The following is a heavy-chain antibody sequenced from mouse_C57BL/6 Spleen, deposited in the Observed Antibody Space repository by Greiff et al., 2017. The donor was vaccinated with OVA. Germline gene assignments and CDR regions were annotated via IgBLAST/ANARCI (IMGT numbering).Heavy chain of an antibody. D-gene: IGHD2-4*01. CDR1: GYSITSGYY. CDR2: ISYDGSN. J-gene: IGHJ1*03. V-gene: IGHV3-6*01. Sequence: VQLQQSGPGLVKPSQSLSLTCSVTGYSITSGYYWNWIRQFPGNKLEWMGYISYDGSNNYNPSLKNRISITRDTSKNQFFLKLNSVTTEDTATYYCARDGDDYDGYFDVWGTGTTVTVSS. CDR3: ARDGDDYDGYFDV.